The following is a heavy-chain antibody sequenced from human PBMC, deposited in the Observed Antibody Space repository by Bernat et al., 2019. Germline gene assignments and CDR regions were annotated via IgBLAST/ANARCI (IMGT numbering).Heavy chain of an antibody. J-gene: IGHJ6*02. CDR3: ARGVLRGYYTYYGMDV. D-gene: IGHD3-22*01. V-gene: IGHV4-59*01. Sequence: QLQLQESGPGLVKPSETLSFTCTVSGGSISSYYWSWIRQPPGKGLEWIGYIYYSGSTNYNPSLKSRVTISVDASKNQLSQKLSTVAAAYTAVYYCARGVLRGYYTYYGMDVWGQGTTVTVSS. CDR2: IYYSGST. CDR1: GGSISSYY.